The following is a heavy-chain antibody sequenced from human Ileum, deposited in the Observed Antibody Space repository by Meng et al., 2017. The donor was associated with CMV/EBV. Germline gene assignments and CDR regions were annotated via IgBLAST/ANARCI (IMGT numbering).Heavy chain of an antibody. V-gene: IGHV6-1*01. D-gene: IGHD1-26*01. CDR2: AYYRSKWFI. J-gene: IGHJ4*02. Sequence: SETLSLTCAISGDSVSSNNAAWNWIRQSPSRGLEWLGRAYYRSKWFIDYAESVESRIIISPDTSKNQFSLQLNSVTPEDTAVYYCARGWALGSWGQGTLVTGSS. CDR1: GDSVSSNNAA. CDR3: ARGWALGS.